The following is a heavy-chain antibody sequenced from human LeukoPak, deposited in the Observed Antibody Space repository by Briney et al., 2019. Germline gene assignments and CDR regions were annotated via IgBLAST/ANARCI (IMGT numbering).Heavy chain of an antibody. V-gene: IGHV3-48*01. D-gene: IGHD6-6*01. CDR1: GFTFSSYS. Sequence: GGSLRLSCAASGFTFSSYSMNWVRQAPGQGLEWVSYISSSSSTIYYADSVKGRFTISRDNAKNSLYLQMNSLRAEDTAVYYCARDRRGNWFDPWGQGTLVTVSS. CDR2: ISSSSSTI. CDR3: ARDRRGNWFDP. J-gene: IGHJ5*02.